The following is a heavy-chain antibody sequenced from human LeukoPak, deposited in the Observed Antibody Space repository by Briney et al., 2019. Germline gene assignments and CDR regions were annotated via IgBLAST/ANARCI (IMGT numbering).Heavy chain of an antibody. CDR2: IYYSGST. CDR1: GGSISSSSYY. V-gene: IGHV4-39*07. J-gene: IGHJ3*02. D-gene: IGHD4-17*01. CDR3: ARFRTVTTYGAFDI. Sequence: SETLSLTCTVSGGSISSSSYYWGWIRQPPGKGLEWIGSIYYSGSTYYNPSLKSRVTISVDTSKNQFSLKLSSVTAADTAVYYCARFRTVTTYGAFDIWGQGTMVTVSS.